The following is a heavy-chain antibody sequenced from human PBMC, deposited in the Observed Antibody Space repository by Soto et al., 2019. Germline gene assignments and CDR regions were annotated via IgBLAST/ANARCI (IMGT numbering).Heavy chain of an antibody. CDR2: TSNSGSA. CDR1: GGSVNSGTDY. Sequence: SETLSLTCTVSGGSVNSGTDYWSWIRQPPGKGLEWIGYTSNSGSAKYNPSLKSRVTISMDTSENQLSLQLSSVTAADTAVYYCARLQYTVVTALDIWGQGTMVTVSS. CDR3: ARLQYTVVTALDI. J-gene: IGHJ3*02. V-gene: IGHV4-61*01. D-gene: IGHD2-15*01.